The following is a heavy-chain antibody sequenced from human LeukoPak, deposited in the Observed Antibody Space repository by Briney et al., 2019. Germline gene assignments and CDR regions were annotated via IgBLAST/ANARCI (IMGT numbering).Heavy chain of an antibody. CDR2: INPSGGST. CDR3: ARGLYGDSWFDY. CDR1: GYTFTSYY. D-gene: IGHD4-17*01. V-gene: IGHV1-46*01. Sequence: GASVKVSCKASGYTFTSYYMHWVRQAPGQGLEWMGIINPSGGSTSYAQKLQGRVTMTTDTSTSTAYMELRSLRSDDTAVYYCARGLYGDSWFDYWGQGTLVTVSS. J-gene: IGHJ4*02.